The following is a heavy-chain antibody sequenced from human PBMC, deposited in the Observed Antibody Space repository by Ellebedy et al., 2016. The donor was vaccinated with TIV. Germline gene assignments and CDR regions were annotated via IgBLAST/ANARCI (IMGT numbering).Heavy chain of an antibody. CDR2: INSDGSST. D-gene: IGHD1-26*01. Sequence: GESLKISCEASGIIFSSYWMHWVRQAPGKGLLWVSRINSDGSSTTYADSVKGRFTISRDNAKNTMYLQMNSLRLEDTAVYYCATERSGSYYNYWGQGTLVTVSS. J-gene: IGHJ4*02. CDR3: ATERSGSYYNY. V-gene: IGHV3-74*03. CDR1: GIIFSSYW.